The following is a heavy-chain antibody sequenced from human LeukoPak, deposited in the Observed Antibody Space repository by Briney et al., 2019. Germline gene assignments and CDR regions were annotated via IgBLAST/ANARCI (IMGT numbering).Heavy chain of an antibody. CDR3: ARVGYSSSSYTDY. CDR1: GVSFSGYY. CDR2: INHSGST. V-gene: IGHV4-34*01. Sequence: PSETLSLTCAVYGVSFSGYYWSWIRQPPGKGLEWIGEINHSGSTNYNPSLKSRVTISVDTSKNQFSLKLSSVTAADTAVYYCARVGYSSSSYTDYWGQGTLVTVSS. D-gene: IGHD6-6*01. J-gene: IGHJ4*02.